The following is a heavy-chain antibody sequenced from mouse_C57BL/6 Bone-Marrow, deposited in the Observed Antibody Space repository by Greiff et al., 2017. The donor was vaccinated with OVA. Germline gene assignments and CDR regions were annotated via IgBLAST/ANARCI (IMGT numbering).Heavy chain of an antibody. J-gene: IGHJ3*01. CDR1: GFNIKDDY. CDR2: IDPENGDT. CDR3: TTWGVVASDWFAY. Sequence: EVQLQESGAELVRPGASVKLSCTASGFNIKDDYMHWVKQRPEQGLEWIGWIDPENGDTEYASKFQGKATITADTTSNTAYLQLSSLTSEDTAVYYCTTWGVVASDWFAYWGQGTLVTVSA. D-gene: IGHD1-1*01. V-gene: IGHV14-4*01.